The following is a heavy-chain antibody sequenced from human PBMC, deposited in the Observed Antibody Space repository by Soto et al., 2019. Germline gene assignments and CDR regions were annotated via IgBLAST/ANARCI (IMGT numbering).Heavy chain of an antibody. V-gene: IGHV3-30*18. CDR1: GFTFSSYG. CDR2: ISYDGSNK. Sequence: QVQLVESGGGVVQPGRSLRLSCAASGFTFSSYGMHWVRQAPGKGLEWVAVISYDGSNKYYADSVKGRFTISRDNSKNTLYLQMNSLRAEDTAVYYCAKGPLSGSGSYYRPPYYYGMDVWGQGTTVTVSS. D-gene: IGHD3-10*01. J-gene: IGHJ6*02. CDR3: AKGPLSGSGSYYRPPYYYGMDV.